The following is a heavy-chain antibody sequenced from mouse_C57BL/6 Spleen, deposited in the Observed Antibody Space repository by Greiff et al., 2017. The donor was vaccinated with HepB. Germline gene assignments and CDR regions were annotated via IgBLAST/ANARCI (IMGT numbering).Heavy chain of an antibody. CDR1: GYTFTNYW. J-gene: IGHJ3*01. D-gene: IGHD2-5*01. CDR3: ARRAYYSNYGFAY. CDR2: IYPGGGYT. V-gene: IGHV1-63*01. Sequence: VKLMESGAELVRPGTSVKMSCKASGYTFTNYWIGWAKQRPGHGLEWIGDIYPGGGYTNYNEKFKGKATLTADKSSSTAYMQFSSLTSEDSAIYYCARRAYYSNYGFAYWGQGTLVTVSA.